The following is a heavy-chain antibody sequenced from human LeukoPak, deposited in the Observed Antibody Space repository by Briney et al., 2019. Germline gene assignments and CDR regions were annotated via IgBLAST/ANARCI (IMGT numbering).Heavy chain of an antibody. Sequence: GGSLRLSCAASGFTFSSNYMSWVRQAPGKGLEWVSVIYSGGRTYYADSVKGRFTISRDNSKNTLYLQMNSLRTEDTAVYYCARVLSGRGSLYSYYYYMDVWGKGTTVTISS. CDR2: IYSGGRT. V-gene: IGHV3-53*01. J-gene: IGHJ6*03. CDR1: GFTFSSNY. D-gene: IGHD3-10*01. CDR3: ARVLSGRGSLYSYYYYMDV.